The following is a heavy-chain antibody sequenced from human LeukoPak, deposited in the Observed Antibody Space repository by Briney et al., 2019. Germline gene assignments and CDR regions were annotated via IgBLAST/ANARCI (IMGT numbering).Heavy chain of an antibody. CDR3: ARGGIAASRGAFDI. Sequence: PGGSLTLSCAASGFTVSSNYMSWVRQAPGKALEGVSVIYSGGSTYYADSVKGRFTISRDNSKNTLYLQMNGLRAEDTAVYYCARGGIAASRGAFDIWGQGTMVTVSS. CDR1: GFTVSSNY. CDR2: IYSGGST. V-gene: IGHV3-53*01. J-gene: IGHJ3*02. D-gene: IGHD6-13*01.